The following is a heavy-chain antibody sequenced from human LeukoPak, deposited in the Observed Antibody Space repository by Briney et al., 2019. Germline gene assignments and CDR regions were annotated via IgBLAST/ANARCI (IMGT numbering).Heavy chain of an antibody. CDR1: GFTFSSYG. CDR3: EKDQVYGSGSYRYFDY. D-gene: IGHD3-10*01. CDR2: IRYDGSTK. V-gene: IGHV3-30*02. J-gene: IGHJ4*02. Sequence: GGSLRLSCAASGFTFSSYGMHWVRQAPGKGLEWLAFIRYDGSTKYYADSVKGRFTISRDNSKNTLYLEMNSLRAEDTGVYHCEKDQVYGSGSYRYFDYWGQGTLVTVSS.